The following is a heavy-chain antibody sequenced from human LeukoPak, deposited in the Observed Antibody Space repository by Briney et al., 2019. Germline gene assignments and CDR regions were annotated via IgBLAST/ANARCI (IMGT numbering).Heavy chain of an antibody. J-gene: IGHJ4*02. D-gene: IGHD6-13*01. CDR3: ARQRLQLVTDY. CDR1: GYSFTSYW. Sequence: GESLKISCKGSGYSFTSYWIGWVRQMPGKRLEWMGIIYPGDSDTRYSPSFQGQVTISADRSISTAYLQWSSLKASDTAMYYCARQRLQLVTDYWSQGTLVTVSS. V-gene: IGHV5-51*01. CDR2: IYPGDSDT.